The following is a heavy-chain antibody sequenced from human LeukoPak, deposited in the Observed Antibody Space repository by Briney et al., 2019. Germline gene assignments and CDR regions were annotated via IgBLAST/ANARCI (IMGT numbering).Heavy chain of an antibody. D-gene: IGHD6-19*01. V-gene: IGHV3-53*01. CDR1: GFTFSSG. CDR3: ARDSDRAVAGYFDY. J-gene: IGHJ4*02. Sequence: PGTSLRLSCAASGFTFSSGMHWVRQAPGKGLEWVSVIYSGGSTYYADSVKGRFTISRDNSKNTLYLQMNSLRAEDTAVYYCARDSDRAVAGYFDYWGQGTLVTVSS. CDR2: IYSGGST.